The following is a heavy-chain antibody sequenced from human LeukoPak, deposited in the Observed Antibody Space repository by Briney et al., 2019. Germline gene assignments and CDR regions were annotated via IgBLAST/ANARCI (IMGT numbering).Heavy chain of an antibody. CDR1: GFTFSGSA. CDR3: TRDSGSYFVDY. Sequence: GGSLRLSCAASGFTFSGSAMHWVRQASGKGLEWVGRIRSKANSYATAYAASVKGRVTISRDDSKNTAYLQMNSLKTEDTAVYYCTRDSGSYFVDYWGQGTLVTVSS. J-gene: IGHJ4*02. V-gene: IGHV3-73*01. D-gene: IGHD1-26*01. CDR2: IRSKANSYAT.